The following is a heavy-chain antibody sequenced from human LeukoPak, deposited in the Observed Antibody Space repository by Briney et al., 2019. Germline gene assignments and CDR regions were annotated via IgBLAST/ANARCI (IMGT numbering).Heavy chain of an antibody. J-gene: IGHJ4*02. D-gene: IGHD6-19*01. CDR1: GGSISTYY. V-gene: IGHV4-59*01. CDR3: ARISGFSSGWVFDF. Sequence: KASETLSLTCSVSGGSISTYYWSWVRQPPGKGLEWIEYIYSSGTTNYNSSLKSRVTVSLDTSEQFSLKLSSVTAADTAVYYCARISGFSSGWVFDFWGQGTLVAVSS. CDR2: IYSSGTT.